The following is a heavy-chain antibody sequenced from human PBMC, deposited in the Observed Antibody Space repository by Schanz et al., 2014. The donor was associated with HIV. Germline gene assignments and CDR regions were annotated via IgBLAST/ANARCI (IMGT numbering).Heavy chain of an antibody. CDR1: GLTFNKVW. CDR2: IWYGGSNK. CDR3: ARDRYYGSGSYYSYGMDV. J-gene: IGHJ6*02. Sequence: VQLVESGGGLVKPGGSLRLSCVASGLTFNKVWLTWVRQVPGKGLEWMAVIWYGGSNKYYADSVKGRFTISRDNSKKTLYLQMNSLRAEDTAVYYCARDRYYGSGSYYSYGMDVWGQGTTVTVSS. D-gene: IGHD3-10*01. V-gene: IGHV3-33*08.